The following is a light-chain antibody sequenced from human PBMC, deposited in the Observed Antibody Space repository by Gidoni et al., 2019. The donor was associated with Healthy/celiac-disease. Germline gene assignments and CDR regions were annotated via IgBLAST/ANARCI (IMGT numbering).Light chain of an antibody. V-gene: IGKV3-11*01. CDR2: DAS. CDR3: QHQG. CDR1: QSVSSY. Sequence: EIVLTQSPATLSLSPGERATLSCSASQSVSSYLAWYQQKPGQAPRLLIYDASNRATGIPARFSGSGSGTDFTLTISSLEPEDFAVYYCQHQGFGPGTKVDIK. J-gene: IGKJ3*01.